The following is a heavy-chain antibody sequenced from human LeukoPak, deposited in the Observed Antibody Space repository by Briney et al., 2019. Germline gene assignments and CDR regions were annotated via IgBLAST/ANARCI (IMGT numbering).Heavy chain of an antibody. CDR2: IIPIFGTA. D-gene: IGHD3-22*01. CDR3: SRSYYNDRSGYYFPTDY. J-gene: IGHJ4*02. CDR1: GGTFSGYA. V-gene: IGHV1-69*06. Sequence: GASVKVSCKASGGTFSGYAISWVRQAPGQGLEWMGGIIPIFGTANYAQKFQGRVTITADKSTTTAYMELSSLRSEETAVFYCSRSYYNDRSGYYFPTDYWGQGTLVTVSS.